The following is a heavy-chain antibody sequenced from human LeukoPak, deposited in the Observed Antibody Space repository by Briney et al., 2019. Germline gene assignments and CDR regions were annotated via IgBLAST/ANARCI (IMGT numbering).Heavy chain of an antibody. D-gene: IGHD3-3*01. V-gene: IGHV3-66*02. Sequence: GGSLRLSCAASGFTVSGDFMTWVRQAAGKGLEWVSIIYNGGTTYYADSVRGRSTISKDNSYNTLYLQMNSLGPDDTAIYYCARVLRSGISGFALNVWGQGTTVTVSS. CDR3: ARVLRSGISGFALNV. CDR2: IYNGGTT. J-gene: IGHJ3*01. CDR1: GFTVSGDF.